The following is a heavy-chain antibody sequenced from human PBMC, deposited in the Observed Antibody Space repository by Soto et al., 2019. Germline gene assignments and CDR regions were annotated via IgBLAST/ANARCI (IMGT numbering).Heavy chain of an antibody. Sequence: QVQLVQSGAEVKKPGASVKISCKASGYGFTSFYIHWVRQAPGQGLEWMGVINASGGGTSYTQKFLGRVTMSRDTSTTTAYMELSSLTSEDTAVYYCARALYVSGSSAFGYWGQGTLVSVSS. CDR3: ARALYVSGSSAFGY. CDR2: INASGGGT. D-gene: IGHD3-10*01. V-gene: IGHV1-46*01. CDR1: GYGFTSFY. J-gene: IGHJ4*02.